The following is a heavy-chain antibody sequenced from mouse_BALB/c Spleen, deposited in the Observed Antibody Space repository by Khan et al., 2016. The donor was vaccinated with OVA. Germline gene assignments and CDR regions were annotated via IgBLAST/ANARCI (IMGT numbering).Heavy chain of an antibody. CDR2: INPSTGYS. D-gene: IGHD1-1*01. Sequence: QVQLKQSGAELAKPGASVKMSCKASGYTFTSYWMHWVKQRPGQGLEWIGYINPSTGYSEYNQKFKDKATLTADKSSSTAYMQLSSLTSDYSAVYYCANHGSSSAWFAYWGQGTLVTVSA. J-gene: IGHJ3*01. CDR3: ANHGSSSAWFAY. CDR1: GYTFTSYW. V-gene: IGHV1-7*01.